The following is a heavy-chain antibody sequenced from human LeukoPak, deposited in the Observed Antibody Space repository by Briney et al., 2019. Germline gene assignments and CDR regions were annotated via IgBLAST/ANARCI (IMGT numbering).Heavy chain of an antibody. CDR1: GFTFSSYA. Sequence: GGSLILSCAASGFTFSSYAMTWVRQAPGKGLEWVSSIRGSGDSTYYADSVKGRFTISRDNSKNTLYLQMNSLSTEDTAVYYCARGGRGSSWFDNWGQVTLVTVSS. D-gene: IGHD6-13*01. J-gene: IGHJ4*02. CDR3: ARGGRGSSWFDN. V-gene: IGHV3-23*01. CDR2: IRGSGDST.